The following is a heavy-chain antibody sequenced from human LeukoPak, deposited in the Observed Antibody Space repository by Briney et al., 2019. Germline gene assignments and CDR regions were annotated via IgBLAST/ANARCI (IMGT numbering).Heavy chain of an antibody. CDR3: TRVRGYDFDF. J-gene: IGHJ4*02. CDR2: IKEDGSES. D-gene: IGHD5-12*01. V-gene: IGHV3-7*01. CDR1: EFIFSTYW. Sequence: GGSLRLSCAASEFIFSTYWMSWVRQAPGKGLEWVANIKEDGSESHYADSVKGRFTISRDNAKNTLYLQMNSLRAEDTAVYYCTRVRGYDFDFWGQGTLVTVSS.